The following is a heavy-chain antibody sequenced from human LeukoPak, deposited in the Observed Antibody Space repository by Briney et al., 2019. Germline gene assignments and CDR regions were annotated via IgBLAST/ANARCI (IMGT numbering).Heavy chain of an antibody. V-gene: IGHV4-59*01. Sequence: SETLSLTCAVYGASFSGYYWSWIRQPPGKGLEWIGYIYYSGISNYNPSLKSRVTISVDTSNNQFSLRLSSVTAADTAMYYCAREKYGGSNDYWGQGTLVTISS. CDR1: GASFSGYY. D-gene: IGHD1-26*01. J-gene: IGHJ4*02. CDR3: AREKYGGSNDY. CDR2: IYYSGIS.